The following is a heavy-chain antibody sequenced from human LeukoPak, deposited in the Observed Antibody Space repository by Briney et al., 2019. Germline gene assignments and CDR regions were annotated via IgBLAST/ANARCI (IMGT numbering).Heavy chain of an antibody. CDR3: ARDSRIAARVNWFDP. Sequence: GGSLRLSCAASGFTFSSYAMSWVRQAPGKGLEWVSAISGSGGSTYYADSVKGRFTISRDNSKNTLYLQMNSLRAEDTAVYYCARDSRIAARVNWFDPWGQGTLVTVSS. D-gene: IGHD6-6*01. CDR2: ISGSGGST. CDR1: GFTFSSYA. V-gene: IGHV3-23*01. J-gene: IGHJ5*02.